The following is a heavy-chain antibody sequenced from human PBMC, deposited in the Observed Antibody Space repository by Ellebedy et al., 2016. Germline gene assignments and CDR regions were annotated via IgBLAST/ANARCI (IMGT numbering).Heavy chain of an antibody. CDR3: AKDRDGYDS. J-gene: IGHJ4*02. CDR1: GFTFGNFL. CDR2: IAFDGGTK. Sequence: GESLKISCVASGFTFGNFLMHWVRQAPDKGLELVAVIAFDGGTKYYRDSVKGRFTISRDNSRNTLSLQMNSLRPEDAGVYYCAKDRDGYDSWGQGALVTVSS. D-gene: IGHD5-24*01. V-gene: IGHV3-30*18.